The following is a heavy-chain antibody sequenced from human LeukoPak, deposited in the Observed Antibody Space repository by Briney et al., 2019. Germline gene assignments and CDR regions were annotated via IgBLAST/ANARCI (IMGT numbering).Heavy chain of an antibody. Sequence: PSETPSLTCTVSGGSISSYYWSWIRQPPGKGLEWIGYIYYSGSTNYNPSLKSRVTISVDTSKNQFSLKLSSVTAADTAVYYCASSHGDYVDYWGQGTLVTVSS. CDR1: GGSISSYY. J-gene: IGHJ4*02. CDR3: ASSHGDYVDY. D-gene: IGHD4-17*01. V-gene: IGHV4-59*01. CDR2: IYYSGST.